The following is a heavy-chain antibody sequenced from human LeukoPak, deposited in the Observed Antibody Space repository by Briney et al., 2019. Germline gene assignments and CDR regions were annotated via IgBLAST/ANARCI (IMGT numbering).Heavy chain of an antibody. Sequence: SETLSLTCTVSGGSISSYYWSWIRQPAGKGLEWIGRIYTSGSTNYNPSLKSRVTMSVDTSKNQFSLKLSSVTAADTAVYYCARPRYSGYDSHAFDIWGQGTMVTVSS. CDR3: ARPRYSGYDSHAFDI. CDR1: GGSISSYY. CDR2: IYTSGST. J-gene: IGHJ3*02. D-gene: IGHD5-12*01. V-gene: IGHV4-4*07.